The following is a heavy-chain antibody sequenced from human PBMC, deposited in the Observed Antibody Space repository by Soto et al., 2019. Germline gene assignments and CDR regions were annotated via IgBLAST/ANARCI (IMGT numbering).Heavy chain of an antibody. CDR1: GFTFSSYG. CDR3: TKGVVVITSYFQH. V-gene: IGHV3-30*18. Sequence: QVQLVESGGGVVQPGRSLRLSCAGSGFTFSSYGMHWVRQAPGKGLEWVALISYDERNKYYADSVKGRFIISRDNSKNTLYLQMIRLRAEDTAVYYCTKGVVVITSYFQHWGQCTLVTVFS. D-gene: IGHD3-22*01. CDR2: ISYDERNK. J-gene: IGHJ1*01.